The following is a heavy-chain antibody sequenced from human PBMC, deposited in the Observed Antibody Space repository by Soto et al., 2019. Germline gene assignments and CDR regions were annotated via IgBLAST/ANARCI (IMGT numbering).Heavy chain of an antibody. D-gene: IGHD5-18*01. CDR3: ARGLGYSYGPEH. Sequence: EVQLVESGGGLVQPGGSLRLSCAASGFTFSRYAMYWVRQAPGKGLEYVSVISSNGGSTHYANSVKGRFTISRDNSKNTLYLQMGSLRAEDMAVYYCARGLGYSYGPEHWGQVTLVTVSS. CDR1: GFTFSRYA. J-gene: IGHJ4*01. V-gene: IGHV3-64*01. CDR2: ISSNGGST.